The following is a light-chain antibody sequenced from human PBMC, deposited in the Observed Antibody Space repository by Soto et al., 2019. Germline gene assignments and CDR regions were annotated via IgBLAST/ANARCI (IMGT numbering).Light chain of an antibody. CDR3: QKHNSAPLF. J-gene: IGKJ3*01. Sequence: DIQMTQSPSSVSASVGGRVTITCRASQGIGSWLAWYQQKPGKAPKLLIYTASSLQSGVPSRFSGSGFGTDFTLTISSLQPEDVATYYCQKHNSAPLFFGPGTKVDIK. V-gene: IGKV1-12*01. CDR2: TAS. CDR1: QGIGSW.